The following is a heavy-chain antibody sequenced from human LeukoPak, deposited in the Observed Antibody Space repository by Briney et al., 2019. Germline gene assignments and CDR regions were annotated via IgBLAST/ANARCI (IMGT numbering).Heavy chain of an antibody. Sequence: GAAVQGSCQASVYTFTCYYIHWVRQAPGQGLAWMGIINPSGGSTHYSQKFHGRVTMTRETSTRTAYMELSGLRSDHRAVYYFAISWITRGKNWLDPWGQGRLVT. CDR2: INPSGGST. V-gene: IGHV1-46*01. D-gene: IGHD3-10*01. CDR1: VYTFTCYY. J-gene: IGHJ5*02. CDR3: AISWITRGKNWLDP.